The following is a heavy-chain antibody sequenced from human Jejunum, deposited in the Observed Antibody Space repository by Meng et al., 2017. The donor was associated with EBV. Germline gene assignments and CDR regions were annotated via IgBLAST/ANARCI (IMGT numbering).Heavy chain of an antibody. J-gene: IGHJ4*02. Sequence: EVQLVESGGVLVQPGGSLTLSCAASGFTFSSYWMHWFRQAPGKGLVWVSRINTDGSITNCADSVKGRFTISRDNARNTLYLQMNSLRAEDTAMYYCAKDLSWNQADYWGQGILVTGSS. D-gene: IGHD1-14*01. CDR1: GFTFSSYW. V-gene: IGHV3-74*01. CDR2: INTDGSIT. CDR3: AKDLSWNQADY.